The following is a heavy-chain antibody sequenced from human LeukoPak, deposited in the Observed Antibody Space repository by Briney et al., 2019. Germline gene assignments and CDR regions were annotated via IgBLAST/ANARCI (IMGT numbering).Heavy chain of an antibody. J-gene: IGHJ4*02. CDR3: ARGKRNTMVRGVIMESGYFDY. CDR1: GGTFSSYA. Sequence: ASVKVSCKASGGTFSSYAISWVRQSPGQGREWRGGIIPIFGTAHYAQKFQGRVTITADKSTSTAYMELSRLRSEDTAVYYCARGKRNTMVRGVIMESGYFDYWGQGTLVTVSS. CDR2: IIPIFGTA. D-gene: IGHD3-10*01. V-gene: IGHV1-69*06.